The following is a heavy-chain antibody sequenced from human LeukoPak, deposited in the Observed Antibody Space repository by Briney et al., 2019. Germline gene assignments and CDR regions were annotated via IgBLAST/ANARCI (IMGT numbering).Heavy chain of an antibody. CDR1: GDSLSSGGYY. Sequence: SETLSLTCTVSGDSLSSGGYYWSWIRQHPGKGLEWIGYIYYSGSTYYNPSLKSRVTISVDTSKNQFSLKLSSVTAADTAVYYCATYCSSASCSPRNALDIWGQGTMVTVSS. J-gene: IGHJ3*02. CDR2: IYYSGST. D-gene: IGHD2-2*01. V-gene: IGHV4-31*03. CDR3: ATYCSSASCSPRNALDI.